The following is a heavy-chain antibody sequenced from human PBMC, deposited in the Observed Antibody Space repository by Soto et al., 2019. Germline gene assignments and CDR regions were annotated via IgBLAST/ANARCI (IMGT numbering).Heavy chain of an antibody. CDR2: IYYSGST. Sequence: SETLSLTCTVSGGSISSSSYYWGWIRQPPGKGLEWVGSIYYSGSTYYNPSLKSRVTISVDTSKNQFSLKLSSVTAADTAVYYCARGYTMVRGVKNHYYGMDVWGQGTTVTVSS. CDR3: ARGYTMVRGVKNHYYGMDV. CDR1: GGSISSSSYY. J-gene: IGHJ6*02. V-gene: IGHV4-39*01. D-gene: IGHD3-10*01.